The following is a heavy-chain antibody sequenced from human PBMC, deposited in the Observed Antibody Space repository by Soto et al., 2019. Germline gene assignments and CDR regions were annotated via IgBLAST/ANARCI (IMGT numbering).Heavy chain of an antibody. CDR2: IIPILGTA. CDR1: GGTFSSYA. V-gene: IGHV1-69*01. Sequence: QVQLVQSGAEVKKPGSSVKVSCKASGGTFSSYAISWVRQAPGQRLEWMGGIIPILGTANYAQKFQGRVTLTADETSSPAYMELSSLRAEDTDVYYCASPSCGGDCYFLRPDAFDIWGQGTMVTVSA. CDR3: ASPSCGGDCYFLRPDAFDI. D-gene: IGHD2-21*02. J-gene: IGHJ3*02.